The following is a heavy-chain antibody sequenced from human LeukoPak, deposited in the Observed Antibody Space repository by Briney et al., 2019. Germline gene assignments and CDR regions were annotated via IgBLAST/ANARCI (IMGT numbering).Heavy chain of an antibody. CDR2: ISSSSSYL. CDR1: GSTFSTYN. CDR3: ASDRGPFDY. D-gene: IGHD3-10*01. J-gene: IGHJ4*02. V-gene: IGHV3-21*01. Sequence: GGSLRLSCAASGSTFSTYNMSWVRQAPGKGLQWVSSISSSSSYLYYEDSVKGRFTISRDNAKNSLYLQMIGLRAEDTAVYYCASDRGPFDYWGQGTLVTVSS.